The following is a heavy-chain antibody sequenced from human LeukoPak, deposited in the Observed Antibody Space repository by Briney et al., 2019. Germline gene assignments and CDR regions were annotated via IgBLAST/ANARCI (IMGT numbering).Heavy chain of an antibody. CDR3: ARGSSIVVVPAAHDEAFDI. Sequence: ASVKVSCKASGYTFTSYGISWVRQAAGQGLEWMGWISAYNGNTNYAQKLQGRVTMTTDTSTSTAYMELRSLRSDDTAVYYCARGSSIVVVPAAHDEAFDIWGQGTMVTVSS. J-gene: IGHJ3*02. V-gene: IGHV1-18*04. CDR1: GYTFTSYG. CDR2: ISAYNGNT. D-gene: IGHD2-2*01.